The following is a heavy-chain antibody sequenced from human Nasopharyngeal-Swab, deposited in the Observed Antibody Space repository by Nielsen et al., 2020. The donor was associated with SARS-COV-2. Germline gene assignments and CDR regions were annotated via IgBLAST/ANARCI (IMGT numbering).Heavy chain of an antibody. CDR2: IYHSGST. CDR3: ARRSTAVKFDY. V-gene: IGHV4-38-2*01. J-gene: IGHJ4*02. Sequence: WIRQPPGKGLEWIGSIYHSGSTYYNSSLKSRVTISVDTSKNQFSLKLSSVTAADTAVYYCARRSTAVKFDYWGQGTLVTVSS.